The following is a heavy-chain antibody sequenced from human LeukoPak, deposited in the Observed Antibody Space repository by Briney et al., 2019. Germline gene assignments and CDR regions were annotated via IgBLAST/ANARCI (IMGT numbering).Heavy chain of an antibody. Sequence: GGSLRLSCAASGFNLNNYEMNWVRQAPGKGLEWVSYISSSGATIYYADSVKGRFTISRDNAKNSLSLQMNSLKAGDTAVYYCATWSGEGFDHWGQGTLVTVSS. V-gene: IGHV3-48*03. CDR2: ISSSGATI. CDR1: GFNLNNYE. D-gene: IGHD7-27*01. J-gene: IGHJ4*02. CDR3: ATWSGEGFDH.